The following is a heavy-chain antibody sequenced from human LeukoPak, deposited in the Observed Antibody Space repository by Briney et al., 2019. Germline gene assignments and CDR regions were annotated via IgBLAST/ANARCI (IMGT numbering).Heavy chain of an antibody. CDR3: ARDPTEDFWSGFYSYFDF. Sequence: ASVKVSCKASGYTFTTYGLSWVRQAPGQGLDWMGWISTYNGNTNYAQKLQGRVTMTTDTSTSTAYMELRSLRSDDTAVYYCARDPTEDFWSGFYSYFDFWGQGTLVTVSS. V-gene: IGHV1-18*01. D-gene: IGHD3-3*01. J-gene: IGHJ4*02. CDR1: GYTFTTYG. CDR2: ISTYNGNT.